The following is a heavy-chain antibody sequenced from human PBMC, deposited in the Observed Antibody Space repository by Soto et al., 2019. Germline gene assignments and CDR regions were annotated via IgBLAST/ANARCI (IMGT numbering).Heavy chain of an antibody. J-gene: IGHJ3*01. CDR3: ASWVLREHAFDV. CDR1: GITVRGAKY. CDR2: LYNSLGT. Sequence: GALRLSCAASGITVRGAKYLACFRQAPGKGLEWVSALYNSLGTYYADSVRGRFTVSRDSSENTMFLQMSSLRPEDTAVYFCASWVLREHAFDVWGLGTMVTVSS. V-gene: IGHV3-53*01. D-gene: IGHD1-1*01.